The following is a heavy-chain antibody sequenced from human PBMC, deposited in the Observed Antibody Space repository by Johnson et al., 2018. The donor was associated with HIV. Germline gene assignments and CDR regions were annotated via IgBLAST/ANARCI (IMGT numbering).Heavy chain of an antibody. CDR1: GFTFSSYW. J-gene: IGHJ3*02. D-gene: IGHD6-6*01. V-gene: IGHV3-7*05. Sequence: VQLVESGGGLVQPGGSLRLSCAASGFTFSSYWMSWVRQAPGKGLEWVANIKQDGREKYYADSVKGRFTISRDNAKNSLYLQMNSLRAEDTALYYCAKVHSSSSLNGAFDIWGQGTMVTVSS. CDR2: IKQDGREK. CDR3: AKVHSSSSLNGAFDI.